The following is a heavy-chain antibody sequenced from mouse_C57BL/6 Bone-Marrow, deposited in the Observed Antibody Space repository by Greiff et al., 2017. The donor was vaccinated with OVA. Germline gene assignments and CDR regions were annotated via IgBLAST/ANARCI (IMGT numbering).Heavy chain of an antibody. D-gene: IGHD2-3*01. J-gene: IGHJ2*01. V-gene: IGHV1-50*01. Sequence: QVQLQQPGAELVKPGASVKLSCKASGYTFTSYWMPWVKQRPGQGLEWIGEIDPSDGYPNYNQKFKGKATLTVDTSSSTAYMQLSSLTSEDSAVYYCARSYGGYYDYFDYWGQGTTLTVSS. CDR1: GYTFTSYW. CDR3: ARSYGGYYDYFDY. CDR2: IDPSDGYP.